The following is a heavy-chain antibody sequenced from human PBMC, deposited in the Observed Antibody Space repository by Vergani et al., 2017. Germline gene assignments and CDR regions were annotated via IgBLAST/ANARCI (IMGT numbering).Heavy chain of an antibody. V-gene: IGHV4-38-2*01. J-gene: IGHJ4*02. CDR3: ARQNPYGSAHVDF. CDR1: GYSVGSGYY. Sequence: QVDLQESGPGLVKSSETLSLTCAVSGYSVGSGYYWCLIRQPPGRGLEWIGCVHRNGNTYYTSSLRSRATISRDTSKNQFSLRLTSVTAADTAVYYCARQNPYGSAHVDFWGRGVLVTVSA. D-gene: IGHD3-10*01. CDR2: VHRNGNT.